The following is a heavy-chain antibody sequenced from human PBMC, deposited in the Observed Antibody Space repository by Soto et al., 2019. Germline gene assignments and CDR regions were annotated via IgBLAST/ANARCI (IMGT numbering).Heavy chain of an antibody. V-gene: IGHV1-58*02. J-gene: IGHJ4*02. CDR1: GFTFTSSA. CDR2: IVVGSGNT. D-gene: IGHD3-22*01. Sequence: ASVKVSSKASGFTFTSSAIQWVRWTRGQRFEWIGWIVVGSGNTNYAQKFQERVTITRDMSTSTAYMELSSLRSEDTAVYYCAAVTYDSSGYYYDNFDYWGQGTLVTVSS. CDR3: AAVTYDSSGYYYDNFDY.